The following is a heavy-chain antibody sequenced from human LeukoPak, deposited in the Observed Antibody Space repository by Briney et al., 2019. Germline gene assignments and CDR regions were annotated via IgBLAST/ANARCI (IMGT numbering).Heavy chain of an antibody. D-gene: IGHD2-2*01. V-gene: IGHV4-59*12. CDR1: GGSISSYY. CDR2: IYYSGST. J-gene: IGHJ6*02. CDR3: ARVHKGVRYCSSTSCYWYYYYGMDV. Sequence: PSETLSLTCTVSGGSISSYYWSWIRQPPGKGLEWIGYIYYSGSTNYNPSLKSRVTISVDTSKNQFSLKLSSVTAADTAVYYCARVHKGVRYCSSTSCYWYYYYGMDVWGQGTTVTVSS.